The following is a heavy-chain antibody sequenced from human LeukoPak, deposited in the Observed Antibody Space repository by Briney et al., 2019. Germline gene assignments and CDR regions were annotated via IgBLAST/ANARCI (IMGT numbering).Heavy chain of an antibody. D-gene: IGHD3-16*02. V-gene: IGHV4-31*03. CDR1: GGSISSGGYY. CDR3: ARGSGGGELSSFDY. J-gene: IGHJ4*02. Sequence: PSQTLSLTCTVSGGSISSGGYYWSWIRQHPGKGLEWIGYIYYSGSTYYNPSLKSRVTISVDTSKNQFSLKLSSVTAADTVVYYCARGSGGGELSSFDYWGQGTLVTVSS. CDR2: IYYSGST.